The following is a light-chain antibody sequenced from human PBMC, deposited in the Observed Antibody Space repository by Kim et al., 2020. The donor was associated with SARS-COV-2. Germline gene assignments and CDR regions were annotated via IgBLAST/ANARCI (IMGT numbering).Light chain of an antibody. CDR2: DAS. J-gene: IGKJ4*01. V-gene: IGKV3-11*01. Sequence: EIVLTQSPATLSLSPGERATLSCRASQSVSSYLAWYQQKPGQAPRLLIYDASNRATGSPARFSGSGSGTDFTLTISSLEPEDFAVYYWQQRSNWPRLTFGGGTKVDIK. CDR3: QQRSNWPRLT. CDR1: QSVSSY.